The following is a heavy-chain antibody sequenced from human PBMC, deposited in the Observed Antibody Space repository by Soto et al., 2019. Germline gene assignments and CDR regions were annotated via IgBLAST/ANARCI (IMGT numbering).Heavy chain of an antibody. J-gene: IGHJ5*02. Sequence: SETLSLTCAVYGGSFSGCYWSWIRQPPGKGLEWIGEINHSGSTNYNPSLKSRVTISVDTSKNQFSLKLSSVTAADTAVYYCARGRGSGWYGNWFDPWGQGTLVTVSS. V-gene: IGHV4-34*01. CDR2: INHSGST. CDR3: ARGRGSGWYGNWFDP. CDR1: GGSFSGCY. D-gene: IGHD6-19*01.